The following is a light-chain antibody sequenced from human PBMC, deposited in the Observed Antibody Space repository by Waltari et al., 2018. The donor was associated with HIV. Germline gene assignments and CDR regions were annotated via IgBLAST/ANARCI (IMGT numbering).Light chain of an antibody. CDR3: GADHGSGSNFVRV. J-gene: IGLJ3*02. V-gene: IGLV9-49*01. CDR1: SGYSNYK. Sequence: QPVLTQPPSASASLGASVTLPCTLSSGYSNYKVDWYQQRPGKGPRFVMRVGTGGIVGSKGDGIPDRFSVLGSGLNRYLTTKNIQEEDESDYHCGADHGSGSNFVRVFGGGTKLTVL. CDR2: VGTGGIVG.